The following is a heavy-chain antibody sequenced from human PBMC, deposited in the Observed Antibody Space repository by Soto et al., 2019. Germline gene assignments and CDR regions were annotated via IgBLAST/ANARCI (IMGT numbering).Heavy chain of an antibody. CDR1: GYSLATYW. CDR2: IDPSDSYI. CDR3: ARLGDCSGGSCFSRYYYHGMDV. J-gene: IGHJ6*02. Sequence: GESLKISCKSSGYSLATYWITWVRQMPGKGLEWMGRIDPSDSYINYSPSFQGRVTISADKSLNTAYLQWSSLEASDTAMYYCARLGDCSGGSCFSRYYYHGMDVWGQGTTVTVSS. V-gene: IGHV5-10-1*01. D-gene: IGHD2-15*01.